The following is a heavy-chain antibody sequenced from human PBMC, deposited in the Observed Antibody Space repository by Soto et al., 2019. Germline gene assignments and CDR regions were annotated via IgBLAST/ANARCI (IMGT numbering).Heavy chain of an antibody. J-gene: IGHJ6*02. V-gene: IGHV3-30-3*01. CDR2: ISSDGSDK. D-gene: IGHD2-8*01. Sequence: GGSLRLSCAASGFTFRYYGIHWVRQAPGKGLEWVALISSDGSDKYYADSVRGRFTISRDNSKNTNSLQMNSLRGEDTAVYFCARDGTRSNGYYYYGLDVWGPGTTVTVSS. CDR3: ARDGTRSNGYYYYGLDV. CDR1: GFTFRYYG.